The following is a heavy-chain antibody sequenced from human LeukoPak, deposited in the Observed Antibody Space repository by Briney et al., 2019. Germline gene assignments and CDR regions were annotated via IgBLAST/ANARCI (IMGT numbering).Heavy chain of an antibody. Sequence: GGSVRLSCAGSGFTFSSHAMIWVRQAPGKGREWVSAISGRGGRTYYEDSVKARFTISRDNSKNPLYLQMNRLRPEDTAVYYCAKSPFCGSYSAHYYFDYRGQGTLVTVSP. CDR2: ISGRGGRT. D-gene: IGHD1-26*01. CDR1: GFTFSSHA. V-gene: IGHV3-23*01. J-gene: IGHJ4*02. CDR3: AKSPFCGSYSAHYYFDY.